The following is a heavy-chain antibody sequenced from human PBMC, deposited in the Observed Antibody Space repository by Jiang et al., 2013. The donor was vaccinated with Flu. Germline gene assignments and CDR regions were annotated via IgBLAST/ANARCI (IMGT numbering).Heavy chain of an antibody. CDR1: GFTLSNYP. CDR3: ARIRRDYQFYFDY. CDR2: MSNDGGDK. V-gene: IGHV3-30*04. D-gene: IGHD3-10*01. Sequence: VQLVESGGGVVQPGRSLRLSCAASGFTLSNYPMHWVRQAPGKGLEWVALMSNDGGDKKYADSVKGRFTISSDNSKNTLYLQINSLRTEDTAVYYCARIRRDYQFYFDYWGQGTLVTVS. J-gene: IGHJ4*02.